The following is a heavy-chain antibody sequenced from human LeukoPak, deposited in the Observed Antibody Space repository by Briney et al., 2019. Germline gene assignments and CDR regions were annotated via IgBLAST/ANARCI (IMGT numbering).Heavy chain of an antibody. Sequence: ASVKVSCKASGGTFSSYAISWVRQAPGQGLEWMGRIIPILGIANYAQKFQGRVTITADKSTSTAYMELSSLRSEDTAVYYCAEAYCGGDCYSFRFNYFDYWGQGTLVTVSS. D-gene: IGHD2-21*02. J-gene: IGHJ4*02. V-gene: IGHV1-69*04. CDR3: AEAYCGGDCYSFRFNYFDY. CDR1: GGTFSSYA. CDR2: IIPILGIA.